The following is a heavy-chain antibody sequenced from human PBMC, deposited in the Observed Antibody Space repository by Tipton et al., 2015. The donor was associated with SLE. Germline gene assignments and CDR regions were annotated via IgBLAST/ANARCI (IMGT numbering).Heavy chain of an antibody. CDR2: ITPVFGTS. J-gene: IGHJ4*02. V-gene: IGHV1-69*15. CDR3: AREGYYFDY. CDR1: GGTFSTQA. Sequence: QLVQSGPEVKKPGSSVKVSCKAYGGTFSTQAISWVRQTPGQGLEWMGRITPVFGTSNYAQKFQGRVTITADESTSTAYMDLSSLRSEDTAVYYCAREGYYFDYWGQGTLVTVSS.